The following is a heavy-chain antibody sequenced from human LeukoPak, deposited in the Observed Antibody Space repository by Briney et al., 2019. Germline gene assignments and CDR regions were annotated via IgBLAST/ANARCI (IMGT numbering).Heavy chain of an antibody. CDR2: INQFESQT. J-gene: IGHJ6*02. CDR1: GFTFRDYW. Sequence: GGSLRLSCVASGFTFRDYWMSWVRQAPGRGLEWLALINQFESQTYYADSVRGRFTISRDNSKNTLYLQMNSLRAEDTAVYYCARDPFDGWELLRAYYYYGMDVWGQGTTVTVSS. D-gene: IGHD1-26*01. CDR3: ARDPFDGWELLRAYYYYGMDV. V-gene: IGHV3-7*01.